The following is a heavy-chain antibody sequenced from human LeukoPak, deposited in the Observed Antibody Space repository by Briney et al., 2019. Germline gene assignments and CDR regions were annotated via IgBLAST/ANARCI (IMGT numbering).Heavy chain of an antibody. J-gene: IGHJ3*01. CDR2: ITGSGTNT. Sequence: GGSLRLSCAASGFTFRTYAMSWVRQAPGKGLEWVSTITGSGTNTYYADSVKGRFTISRDNSKDTLSLQMNGLRAEDTAAYYCAKAISLGAFDVWGQGTMGTVSS. D-gene: IGHD3-3*02. V-gene: IGHV3-23*01. CDR3: AKAISLGAFDV. CDR1: GFTFRTYA.